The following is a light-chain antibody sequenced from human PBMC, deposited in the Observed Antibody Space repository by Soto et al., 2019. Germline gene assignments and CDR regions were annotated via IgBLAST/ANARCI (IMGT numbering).Light chain of an antibody. CDR2: DVS. CDR1: SSDVVGYNY. V-gene: IGLV2-14*01. Sequence: LTQPASVSGSPGQSITISCTGTSSDVVGYNYVSWYQQHPGKAPKFMIYDVSNRPSGVSTRFSGSKSGNTASLTTSGLQAEDEADYYCNSYTTSNTRQIVFGTGTKVTVL. J-gene: IGLJ1*01. CDR3: NSYTTSNTRQIV.